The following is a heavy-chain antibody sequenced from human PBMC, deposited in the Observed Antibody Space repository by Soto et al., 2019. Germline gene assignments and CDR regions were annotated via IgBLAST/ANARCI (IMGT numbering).Heavy chain of an antibody. Sequence: GGSLRLSCAASGFTFSSYAIHLVRQAPGKGLEWVAVISSDGSHKYYGDSVKGRFTVSRDNSKNTLSLQMNSLRAEDTAVYYCARAAMGTRHCFDYWGQGTLVTVSS. CDR2: ISSDGSHK. CDR3: ARAAMGTRHCFDY. J-gene: IGHJ4*02. V-gene: IGHV3-30-3*01. D-gene: IGHD5-18*01. CDR1: GFTFSSYA.